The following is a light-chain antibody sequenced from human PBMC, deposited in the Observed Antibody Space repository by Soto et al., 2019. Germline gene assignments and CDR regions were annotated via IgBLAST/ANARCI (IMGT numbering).Light chain of an antibody. CDR2: GAS. Sequence: EIVMTQSPATLSVSPGERATLSCRASQTISSNLDWYQQKPGQAPRLLISGASTRATGIPARFSGSWSGTEFTLTNSSLQSEDFAVYYCQQYNNWPRGTFGQGTKVEIK. CDR1: QTISSN. CDR3: QQYNNWPRGT. V-gene: IGKV3-15*01. J-gene: IGKJ1*01.